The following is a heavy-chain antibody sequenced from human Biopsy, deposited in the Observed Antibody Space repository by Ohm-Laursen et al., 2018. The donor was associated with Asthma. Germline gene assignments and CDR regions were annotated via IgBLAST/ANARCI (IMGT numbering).Heavy chain of an antibody. CDR1: GGSINIGDYY. J-gene: IGHJ5*02. CDR2: IYYSGST. Sequence: TLSLTCTVSGGSINIGDYYWSWIRQHPVKGLEWIGYIYYSGSTYYNPSLKSRVSISLDTSKNQFSLSLTPVTAADTAVYYCARTTYGDDGFDPWGQGTLVPVSS. D-gene: IGHD4-17*01. V-gene: IGHV4-31*03. CDR3: ARTTYGDDGFDP.